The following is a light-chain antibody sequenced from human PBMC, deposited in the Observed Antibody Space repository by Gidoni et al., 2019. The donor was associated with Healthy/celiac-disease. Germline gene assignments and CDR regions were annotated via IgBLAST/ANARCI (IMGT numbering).Light chain of an antibody. J-gene: IGKJ5*01. CDR1: QIISSY. CDR2: AAS. V-gene: IGKV1-39*01. CDR3: QQSYSTSIT. Sequence: DIQMTQSPSSLSASVGDRVTITCRASQIISSYLNWYQQKPGKAHKLLIYAASSVQSGVPSRFSGSGSGTDFTLTISSLQPEDFATYYCQQSYSTSITFGQGTRLEIK.